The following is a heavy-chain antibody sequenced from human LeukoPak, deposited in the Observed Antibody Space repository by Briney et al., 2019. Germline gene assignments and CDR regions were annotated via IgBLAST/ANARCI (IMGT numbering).Heavy chain of an antibody. V-gene: IGHV4-4*07. CDR1: GASISSYY. Sequence: SDTLSLTCTVSGASISSYYWSWIRQPAGKGLEWIGRLYPSGSTNYNPSLKSRVTMSVDTSKNQFSLKLSSVTAADTAVYYCARVPAAIGGNWFDPWGQGTLVTVSS. CDR2: LYPSGST. CDR3: ARVPAAIGGNWFDP. D-gene: IGHD2-2*01. J-gene: IGHJ5*02.